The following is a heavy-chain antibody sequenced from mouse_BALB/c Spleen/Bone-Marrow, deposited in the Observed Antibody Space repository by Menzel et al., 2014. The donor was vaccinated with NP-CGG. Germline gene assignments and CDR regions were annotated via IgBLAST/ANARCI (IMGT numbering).Heavy chain of an antibody. J-gene: IGHJ4*01. D-gene: IGHD2-14*01. V-gene: IGHV3-1*02. Sequence: VQLQQSGPDLVKPSQSLSLTCTVTGYSITSGYSWHWTRQFPGNKLEWMGYIHYSGSTNYNPSLKSRISITRDTSKNQFFLQLNSVTTEDTATYYCARSYRYEYYYAMDYWGQGTSVTVSS. CDR3: ARSYRYEYYYAMDY. CDR1: GYSITSGYS. CDR2: IHYSGST.